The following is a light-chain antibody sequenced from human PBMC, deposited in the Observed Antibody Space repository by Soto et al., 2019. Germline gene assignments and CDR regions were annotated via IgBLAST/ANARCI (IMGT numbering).Light chain of an antibody. CDR1: QSVLFSSNNKTY. CDR3: QQYSSTLLT. J-gene: IGKJ4*01. V-gene: IGKV4-1*01. Sequence: DIVMTQSPDSLAVFLGERATINCKSSQSVLFSSNNKTYLAWYQQKPGQPPKLLIYWASTREVGVPDRFSGSGSGTDFTLTISSVQAEDVAVYYCQQYSSTLLTFGGGTKVEIK. CDR2: WAS.